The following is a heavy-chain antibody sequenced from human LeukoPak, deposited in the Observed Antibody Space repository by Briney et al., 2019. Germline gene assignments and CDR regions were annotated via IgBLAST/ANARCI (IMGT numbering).Heavy chain of an antibody. CDR3: ARPLYYYDSSGYQGGDAFDI. CDR1: GFTFSSYG. CDR2: ISGSGGST. Sequence: GGSLRLSCAASGFTFSSYGMSWVRQAPGKGLEWVSAISGSGGSTYYADSVKGRFTISRDNSKNTLYLQMNSLRAEDTAVYYCARPLYYYDSSGYQGGDAFDIWGQGTMVTVSS. D-gene: IGHD3-22*01. V-gene: IGHV3-23*01. J-gene: IGHJ3*02.